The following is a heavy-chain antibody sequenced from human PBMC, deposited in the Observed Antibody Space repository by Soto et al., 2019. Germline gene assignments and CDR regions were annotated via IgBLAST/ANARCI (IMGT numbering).Heavy chain of an antibody. CDR2: INHSRST. V-gene: IGHV4-34*01. CDR1: GGSFSGYY. D-gene: IGHD3-10*01. Sequence: PSETLSLTCAVYGGSFSGYYWSWIRQPPGKGLEWIGEINHSRSTNYNPSLKSRVTISVDTSKNQFSLKLSSVTAADTAVYYCARRSNPYYYGSGSYYKNNWFDPWGQGTLVTVSS. CDR3: ARRSNPYYYGSGSYYKNNWFDP. J-gene: IGHJ5*02.